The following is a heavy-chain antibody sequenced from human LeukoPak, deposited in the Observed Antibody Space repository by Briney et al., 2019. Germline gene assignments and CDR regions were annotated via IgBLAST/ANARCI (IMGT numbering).Heavy chain of an antibody. D-gene: IGHD1-7*01. CDR3: AKDYHTTDSNSDPFDY. CDR1: GFTFSSYA. CDR2: ISGSAGGT. V-gene: IGHV3-23*01. Sequence: GGSLRLSCAASGFTFSSYAMSWVRQAPGKGLEWVSAISGSAGGTFYAESVKGRFTISRDNSKNTLYLQMHSLRAEDTAIYYCAKDYHTTDSNSDPFDYWGQGTLVTVSS. J-gene: IGHJ4*02.